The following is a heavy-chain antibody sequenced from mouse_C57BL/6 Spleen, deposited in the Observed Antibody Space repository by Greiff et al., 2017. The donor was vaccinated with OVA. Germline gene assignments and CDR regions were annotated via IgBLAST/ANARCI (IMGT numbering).Heavy chain of an antibody. CDR1: GFTFSDYY. V-gene: IGHV5-16*01. J-gene: IGHJ1*03. Sequence: EVKLVESEGGLVQPGSSMTLSCTASGFTFSDYYMAWVRQVPEKGLEWVANINYDGSSTYYLDSLTSRFIISRHKAKNILYLQMSSLKSEDTATYYCARENYGSSYWYFDVWGTGTTVTVSS. CDR2: INYDGSST. D-gene: IGHD1-1*01. CDR3: ARENYGSSYWYFDV.